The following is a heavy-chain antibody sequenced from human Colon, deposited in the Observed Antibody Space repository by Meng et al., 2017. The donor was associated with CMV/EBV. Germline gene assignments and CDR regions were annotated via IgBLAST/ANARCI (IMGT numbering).Heavy chain of an antibody. CDR2: INQSGNT. CDR3: ARGRYSGYFDY. Sequence: LPCDVYGGSFSGYRWSWIRQSPGKGLEWIGEINQSGNTNYNPSLKSRLIISLDTSKNQFSLKSTSVTAADTGVYYCARGRYSGYFDYWGQGTLVTVSS. J-gene: IGHJ4*02. CDR1: GGSFSGYR. V-gene: IGHV4-34*01. D-gene: IGHD5-12*01.